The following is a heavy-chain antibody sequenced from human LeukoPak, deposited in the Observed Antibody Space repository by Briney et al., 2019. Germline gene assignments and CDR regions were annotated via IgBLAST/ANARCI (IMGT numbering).Heavy chain of an antibody. D-gene: IGHD7-27*01. J-gene: IGHJ5*02. CDR1: GYSISSGYY. CDR2: IYHSGST. Sequence: SETLSLTCTVSGYSISSGYYWGWIRQPPGKGLEWIGSIYHSGSTYYNPSLKSRVTISVDTSKNQSSLKLSSVTAADTAVYYCARVDGANWGLSWFDPWGQGTLVTVSS. V-gene: IGHV4-38-2*02. CDR3: ARVDGANWGLSWFDP.